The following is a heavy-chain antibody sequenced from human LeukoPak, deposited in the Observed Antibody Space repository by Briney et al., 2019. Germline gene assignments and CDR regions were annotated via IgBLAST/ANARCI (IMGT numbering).Heavy chain of an antibody. J-gene: IGHJ4*02. CDR1: GYTFTRYY. CDR2: INPSGGST. CDR3: ARGIGPIQLHLWGSAFDY. V-gene: IGHV1-46*01. Sequence: ASVKVSCKASGYTFTRYYIHWVRQAPGQGLEWMGTINPSGGSTSYAQKFQGRLTVTRDMSTSTVYMELSSLGSEDTAVYYCARGIGPIQLHLWGSAFDYWGQGTLVTVSS. D-gene: IGHD5-24*01.